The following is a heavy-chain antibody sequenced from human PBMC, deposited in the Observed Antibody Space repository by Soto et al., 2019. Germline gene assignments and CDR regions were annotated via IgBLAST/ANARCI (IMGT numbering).Heavy chain of an antibody. V-gene: IGHV3-23*01. Sequence: EVQLLESGGGLVQPGGSLRLSCAASGFTFGNYAFSWVRQAPGKGLEWVSVISGGGDATYYPDSVKGRFTTSRDNSKNTVYLQPISLRAEDTAVYYCAKKSLGSITLPALYYFDYWGQGTLVTVSS. CDR3: AKKSLGSITLPALYYFDY. D-gene: IGHD7-27*01. CDR1: GFTFGNYA. CDR2: ISGGGDAT. J-gene: IGHJ4*02.